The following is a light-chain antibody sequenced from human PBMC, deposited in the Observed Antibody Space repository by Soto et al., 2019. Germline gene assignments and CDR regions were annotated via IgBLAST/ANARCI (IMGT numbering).Light chain of an antibody. V-gene: IGKV3-15*01. CDR1: ESVSSN. CDR3: QQYNKWRT. CDR2: GAS. Sequence: EIVMTQSPATLSVSPGERATLSCRASESVSSNLAWYQQKPGQAPRLLIYGASTRATGIPARISGSGSGTEFTITISSLQSEDFAVYYCQQYNKWRTFGQGTKVDIK. J-gene: IGKJ1*01.